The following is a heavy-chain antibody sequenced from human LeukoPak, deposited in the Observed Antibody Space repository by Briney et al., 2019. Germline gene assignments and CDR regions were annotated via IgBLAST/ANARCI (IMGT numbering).Heavy chain of an antibody. Sequence: PGGSLRLSCAASGFTFSSYSMNWVRQAPGEGLEWVSSISSSSSYIYYADSVKGRFTISRDNAKNSLYLQMNSLRAEDTAVYYCARDGSSGSYHSDYWGQGTLVTVSS. CDR2: ISSSSSYI. V-gene: IGHV3-21*01. CDR1: GFTFSSYS. D-gene: IGHD1-26*01. CDR3: ARDGSSGSYHSDY. J-gene: IGHJ4*02.